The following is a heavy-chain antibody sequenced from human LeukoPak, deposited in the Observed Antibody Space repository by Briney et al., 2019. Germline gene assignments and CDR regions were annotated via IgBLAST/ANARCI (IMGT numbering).Heavy chain of an antibody. V-gene: IGHV3-53*01. CDR2: IYTGGTT. Sequence: SGGSLRLSCAVSGFTVSSNYMSWVRQAPGKGLEWVSVIYTGGTTYYADSVKGRFTISRDNSKNTLYLQMNNLRAEDTAVYYCARDGDDTSGYFSPFDYWGRGTLVTVSS. D-gene: IGHD3-22*01. J-gene: IGHJ4*02. CDR1: GFTVSSNY. CDR3: ARDGDDTSGYFSPFDY.